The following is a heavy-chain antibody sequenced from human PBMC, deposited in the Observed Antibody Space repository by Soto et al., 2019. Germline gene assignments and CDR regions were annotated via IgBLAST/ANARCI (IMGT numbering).Heavy chain of an antibody. D-gene: IGHD3-3*01. Sequence: QVQLVQSGAEVKKPGSSVKVSCTTSGGTISSVGMNWVRQAPGQGLEWMGGIVPIAGSTKYAEKFQGRVTINADASTSTVYMDLSSLRSQDTAVYYCARSFTKSRRGGVAFDYWGQGTLLTVSP. J-gene: IGHJ4*02. V-gene: IGHV1-69*01. CDR1: GGTISSVG. CDR2: IVPIAGST. CDR3: ARSFTKSRRGGVAFDY.